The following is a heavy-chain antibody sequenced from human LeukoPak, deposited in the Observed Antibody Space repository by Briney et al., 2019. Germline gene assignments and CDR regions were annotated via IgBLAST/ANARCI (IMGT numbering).Heavy chain of an antibody. CDR3: AKVTVTTLTTTFWNY. CDR1: GFTFSTYA. J-gene: IGHJ4*02. CDR2: ISTNGGST. Sequence: GGSLRLSCAASGFTFSTYAMSWVRQAPGEGLEWVSGISTNGGSTYYADSVKGRFTISRDNSKDTLYLQMNSLRAEDTAVYYCAKVTVTTLTTTFWNYWGQGTLVTVSS. D-gene: IGHD4-17*01. V-gene: IGHV3-23*01.